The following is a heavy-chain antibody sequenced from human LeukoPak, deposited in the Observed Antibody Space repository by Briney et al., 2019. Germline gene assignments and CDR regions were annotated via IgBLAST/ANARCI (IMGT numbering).Heavy chain of an antibody. D-gene: IGHD1-26*01. CDR2: ITSSGTYT. CDR1: GFTFSNYN. J-gene: IGHJ6*03. V-gene: IGHV3-21*01. CDR3: ARDPYSGNYRTYYYYMDV. Sequence: GGSLRLSCADSGFTFSNYNMNWVRQAPGKAMEWVSSITSSGTYTFYADSVKGRFTISRDNAKNSLYLQMDSLGPEDTAVYYCARDPYSGNYRTYYYYMDVWGKGTTVTISS.